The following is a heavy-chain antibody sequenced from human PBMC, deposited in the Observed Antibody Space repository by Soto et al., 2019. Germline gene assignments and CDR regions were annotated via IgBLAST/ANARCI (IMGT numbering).Heavy chain of an antibody. CDR2: ISSSSSYI. Sequence: EVQLVESGGGLVKPGGSLRLSCAASGFTFSSYSMNWVRQAPGKGLEWVSSISSSSSYIYYADSVKGRFTISRDNAKNSLYLQINSLRAEDTAVYYCARDLSGISAAGTAYYFDYWGQGTLVTVSS. J-gene: IGHJ4*02. V-gene: IGHV3-21*01. CDR1: GFTFSSYS. CDR3: ARDLSGISAAGTAYYFDY. D-gene: IGHD6-13*01.